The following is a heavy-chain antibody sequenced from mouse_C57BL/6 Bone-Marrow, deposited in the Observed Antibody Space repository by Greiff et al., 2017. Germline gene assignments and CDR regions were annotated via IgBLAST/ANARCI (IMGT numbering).Heavy chain of an antibody. Sequence: VQLQQSGPVLVKPGASVKMSCKASGYTFTDYYMNWVKQSHGKSLEWIGVINPYNGGTSYNQKFKGKATLTVDKSSSTAYMELNSLTSEDSAVYYCARWGGSSTWCAYWGQGTLVTVSA. CDR2: INPYNGGT. CDR1: GYTFTDYY. CDR3: ARWGGSSTWCAY. J-gene: IGHJ3*01. D-gene: IGHD1-1*01. V-gene: IGHV1-19*01.